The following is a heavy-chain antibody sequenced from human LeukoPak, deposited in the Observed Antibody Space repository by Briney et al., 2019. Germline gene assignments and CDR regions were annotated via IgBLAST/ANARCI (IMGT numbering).Heavy chain of an antibody. D-gene: IGHD2-21*02. CDR2: IIPIFGTA. CDR1: GGTFSSYA. J-gene: IGHJ4*02. V-gene: IGHV1-69*05. Sequence: ASVKVSCKASGGTFSSYAISWVRQAPGQGLEWMGRIIPIFGTANYAQKFQGRVTITTDESTSTAYMELSSLRSEDTAVYYCAITYCGGDCYSFPFDYWGQGTLVTVSS. CDR3: AITYCGGDCYSFPFDY.